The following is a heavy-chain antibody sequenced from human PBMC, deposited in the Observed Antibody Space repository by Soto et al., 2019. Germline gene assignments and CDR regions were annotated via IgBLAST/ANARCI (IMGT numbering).Heavy chain of an antibody. CDR3: ARDSMDYYDSSGYLSPFDY. V-gene: IGHV3-21*01. D-gene: IGHD3-22*01. CDR2: ISSSSSYI. J-gene: IGHJ4*02. CDR1: GFTFSSYS. Sequence: EVQLVESGGGLVKPGGSLRLSCAASGFTFSSYSMNWVRQAPGKGLEWVSSISSSSSYIYYADSVKGRFTISRDNAKNSLYLQMNRLRAEDTAVYYCARDSMDYYDSSGYLSPFDYWGLGTLVTVSS.